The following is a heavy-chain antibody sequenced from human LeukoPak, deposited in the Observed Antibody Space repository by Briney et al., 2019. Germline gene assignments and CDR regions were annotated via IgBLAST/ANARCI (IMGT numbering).Heavy chain of an antibody. V-gene: IGHV3-23*01. Sequence: GGSLRLSCTASGFTFSSYTMSWVRQAPGKGLEWVSAISGSGGSTYYADSVKGRFTISRDNSKNTLYLQMNSLRAEDTAVYYCAKDGSTAYYFDYWGQGTLVTVSS. CDR1: GFTFSSYT. D-gene: IGHD2-2*01. J-gene: IGHJ4*02. CDR2: ISGSGGST. CDR3: AKDGSTAYYFDY.